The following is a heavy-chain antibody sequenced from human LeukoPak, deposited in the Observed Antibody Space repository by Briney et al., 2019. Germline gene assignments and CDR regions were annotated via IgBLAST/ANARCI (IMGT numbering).Heavy chain of an antibody. V-gene: IGHV4-39*01. Sequence: PSETLSLTCTVSGGSISSSSYYWGWIRQPPGKGLEWIGSIYYSGSTYYNPSLKSRVTISVDTSKNQFSLKLSSVTAADTAVYYCARHARQQLAFDYWGQGTLVTVSS. CDR1: GGSISSSSYY. D-gene: IGHD6-13*01. CDR3: ARHARQQLAFDY. CDR2: IYYSGST. J-gene: IGHJ4*02.